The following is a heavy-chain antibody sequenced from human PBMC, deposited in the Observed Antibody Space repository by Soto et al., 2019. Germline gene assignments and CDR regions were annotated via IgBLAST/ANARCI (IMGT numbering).Heavy chain of an antibody. CDR2: IYYSGST. Sequence: SETLSLTCTVSGGSISSGGYYWSWIRQHPGKGLEWIGYIYYSGSTYYNPSLKSRVTISVDTSKNPFSLKLSSVTAADTAVYYCARGQRTLKNSGSYLIDYWGQGTLVTVSS. CDR1: GGSISSGGYY. V-gene: IGHV4-31*03. CDR3: ARGQRTLKNSGSYLIDY. D-gene: IGHD1-26*01. J-gene: IGHJ4*02.